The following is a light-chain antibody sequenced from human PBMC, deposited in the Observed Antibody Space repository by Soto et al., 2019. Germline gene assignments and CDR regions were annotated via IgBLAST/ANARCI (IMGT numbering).Light chain of an antibody. J-gene: IGKJ4*01. CDR3: QQRSNWPLT. Sequence: EIVLTQSPATLSLSPGARATLSCRASESVSSNLAWYQQKPGQAPRLLIYDASNRATGIPARFSGSGSGTDFTLTIGSLESEDSAVYYCQQRSNWPLTFGGGTKVEIK. CDR1: ESVSSN. CDR2: DAS. V-gene: IGKV3-11*01.